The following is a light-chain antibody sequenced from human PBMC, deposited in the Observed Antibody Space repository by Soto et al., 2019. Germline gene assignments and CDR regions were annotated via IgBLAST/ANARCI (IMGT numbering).Light chain of an antibody. V-gene: IGLV1-40*01. J-gene: IGLJ1*01. CDR1: GTNIGAAYD. CDR2: AST. Sequence: QPVLTRPPSFFVAPGQMVTVSCSGGGTNIGAAYDVQWYQQLPGRAPNLLIYASTTRPSGVPDRFSGSKSGNTASLTISGLQAEDEADYYCSSYTSSSYLYVFGSGNKVTLV. CDR3: SSYTSSSYLYV.